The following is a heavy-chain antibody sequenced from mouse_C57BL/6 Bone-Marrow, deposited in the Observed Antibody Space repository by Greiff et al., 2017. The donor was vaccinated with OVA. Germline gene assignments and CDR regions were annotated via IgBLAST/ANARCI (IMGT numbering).Heavy chain of an antibody. CDR3: ARHGNYFYAMDY. D-gene: IGHD2-1*01. V-gene: IGHV5-6*01. J-gene: IGHJ4*01. Sequence: EVNLVESGGDLVKPGGSLKLSCAASGFTFSSYGMSWVRQTPDKRLEWVATIRSGGSYTYSPDSVKGRFTISRDNAKNTLYLQMSSLKTEDTAMYYGARHGNYFYAMDYWGQGTSGTVSS. CDR2: IRSGGSYT. CDR1: GFTFSSYG.